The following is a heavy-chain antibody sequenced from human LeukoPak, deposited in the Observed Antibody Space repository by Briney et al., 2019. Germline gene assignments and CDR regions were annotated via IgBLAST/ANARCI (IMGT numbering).Heavy chain of an antibody. J-gene: IGHJ1*01. Sequence: SETLSLTCAVYGGSFSGYYWSWIRQPPGKGLEWIGEINHSGSTNYNPSLKSRVTISVDTSKNQFSLKLSSVTAADTAVYYCAREAQYCGSTSCYGQYFQHWGQGTLVTVSS. CDR3: AREAQYCGSTSCYGQYFQH. CDR1: GGSFSGYY. CDR2: INHSGST. V-gene: IGHV4-34*01. D-gene: IGHD2-2*01.